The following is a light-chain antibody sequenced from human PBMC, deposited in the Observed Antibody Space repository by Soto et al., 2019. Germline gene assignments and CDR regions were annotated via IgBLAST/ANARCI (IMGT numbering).Light chain of an antibody. CDR3: HQRSNWPGT. CDR2: DAS. Sequence: EIVLTQSPATLSLSPSERATLSCRASQSVNSYLAWYQQKPGQDPRHLIYDASNRASGIPARFSGNGFGTDFTLTISSLEPEDFAVYYCHQRSNWPGTFGGGTKVE. J-gene: IGKJ4*01. CDR1: QSVNSY. V-gene: IGKV3-11*01.